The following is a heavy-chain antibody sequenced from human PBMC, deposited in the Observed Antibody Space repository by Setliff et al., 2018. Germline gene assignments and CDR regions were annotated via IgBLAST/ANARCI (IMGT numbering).Heavy chain of an antibody. V-gene: IGHV4-34*01. CDR2: VNRYGSG. D-gene: IGHD1-1*01. CDR1: GGSFSTYY. Sequence: SETLSLTCAVYGGSFSTYYWAWVRQPPGKGLEWIGEVNRYGSGDYNPSLESRVTISVDTSKKEFSLTLTSVTAADTALYYCRQAVVGRDVFDVWGQGTMVTVSS. CDR3: RQAVVGRDVFDV. J-gene: IGHJ3*01.